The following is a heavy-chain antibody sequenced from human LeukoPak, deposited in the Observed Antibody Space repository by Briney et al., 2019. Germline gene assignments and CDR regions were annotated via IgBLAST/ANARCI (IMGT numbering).Heavy chain of an antibody. V-gene: IGHV3-48*03. CDR3: ARDVGECFDY. CDR1: GFTFSSYE. CDR2: ISSSGSTI. Sequence: GGSLRLSCAASGFTFSSYEMNWVRQAPGKGLEWVSYISSSGSTIYYADSVKGRFTISRDNAKNSLYLQMNNLRAEDTAVYYCARDVGECFDYWGQGTLVTVSS. D-gene: IGHD3-16*01. J-gene: IGHJ4*02.